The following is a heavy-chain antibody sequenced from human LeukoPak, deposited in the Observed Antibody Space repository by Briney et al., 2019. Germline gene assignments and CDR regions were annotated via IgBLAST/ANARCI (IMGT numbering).Heavy chain of an antibody. CDR2: IYHSGST. CDR3: ARGVAAAGTVPY. V-gene: IGHV4-30-2*05. D-gene: IGHD6-13*01. Sequence: PSETLSLTCAVSGGSISSGGYSWSWIRQPPGKGLEWIGYIYHSGSTYYNPSLKSRVTISVDTSKDQFSLMLRSVTAADTAVYYCARGVAAAGTVPYWGQGTLVTVSS. J-gene: IGHJ4*02. CDR1: GGSISSGGYS.